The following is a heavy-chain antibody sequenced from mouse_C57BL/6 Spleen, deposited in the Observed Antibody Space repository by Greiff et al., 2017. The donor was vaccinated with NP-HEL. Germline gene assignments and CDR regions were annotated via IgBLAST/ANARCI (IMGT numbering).Heavy chain of an antibody. Sequence: QVQLKESGAELVKPGASVKISCKASGYAFSSYWMNWVKQRPGKGLEWIGQIYSGDGDTNYNGKFKGKATLTADKSSSTAYMQLSSLTSEDSAVYFCARGGTGGFDYWGQGTTLTVSS. CDR3: ARGGTGGFDY. J-gene: IGHJ2*01. V-gene: IGHV1-80*01. D-gene: IGHD3-3*01. CDR2: IYSGDGDT. CDR1: GYAFSSYW.